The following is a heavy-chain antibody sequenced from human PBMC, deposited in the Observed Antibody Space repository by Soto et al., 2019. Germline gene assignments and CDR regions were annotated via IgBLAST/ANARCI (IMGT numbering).Heavy chain of an antibody. CDR2: IYHSGST. J-gene: IGHJ6*02. CDR1: GGSISSGGYS. V-gene: IGHV4-30-2*01. CDR3: ARGPPRGTSDPDYYGMDV. D-gene: IGHD1-1*01. Sequence: SETLSLTCAVSGGSISSGGYSWSWIRHPPGKGLEWIGYIYHSGSTYYNPSLKSRVTISVDRSKNQFSLKLSSVTAADTAVYYCARGPPRGTSDPDYYGMDVWGQGTTVTVSS.